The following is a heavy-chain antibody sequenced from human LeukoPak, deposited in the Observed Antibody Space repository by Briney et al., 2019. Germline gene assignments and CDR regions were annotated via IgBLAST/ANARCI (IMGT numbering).Heavy chain of an antibody. CDR3: ARDEPIVVVPAALDY. J-gene: IGHJ4*02. CDR1: GYTFTGYY. Sequence: ASVKVSCKASGYTFTGYYMHWVRQAPGQGLEWMGWIDPNSGGTNYAQKLQGRVTMTTDTSTSTAYMELRSLRSDDTAVYYCARDEPIVVVPAALDYWGQGTLVTVSS. V-gene: IGHV1-2*02. CDR2: IDPNSGGT. D-gene: IGHD2-2*01.